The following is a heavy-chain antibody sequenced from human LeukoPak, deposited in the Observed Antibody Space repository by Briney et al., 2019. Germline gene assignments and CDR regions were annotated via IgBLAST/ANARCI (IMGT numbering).Heavy chain of an antibody. Sequence: GESLKISCKVSGYRFTSYWIGWVRQMPGKGLEWMGIIYPGDSDTRYSPSFQGQVTVSADKSFSTAYLQWSSLKASDTAMYYCARPRDGYNSDAFDIWGQGTMVTVSS. CDR2: IYPGDSDT. CDR3: ARPRDGYNSDAFDI. CDR1: GYRFTSYW. D-gene: IGHD5-24*01. J-gene: IGHJ3*02. V-gene: IGHV5-51*01.